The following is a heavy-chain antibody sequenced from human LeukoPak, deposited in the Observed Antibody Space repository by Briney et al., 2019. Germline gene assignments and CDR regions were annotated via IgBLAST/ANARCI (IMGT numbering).Heavy chain of an antibody. CDR1: GFTFSSYA. D-gene: IGHD6-13*01. CDR3: AKVIAAAGLGYYYYMDV. J-gene: IGHJ6*03. CDR2: ISGSGGST. Sequence: GGSLRLSCAASGFTFSSYAMSWVRQAPGKGLEWVSAISGSGGSTYYADSVKGRFTISRDNSKNTLYLQMNSLRAEDTAVYYCAKVIAAAGLGYYYYMDVWGKGTTVTVSS. V-gene: IGHV3-23*01.